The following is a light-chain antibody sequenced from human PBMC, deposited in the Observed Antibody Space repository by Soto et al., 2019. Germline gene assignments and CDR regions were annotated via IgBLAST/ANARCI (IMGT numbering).Light chain of an antibody. Sequence: QSALAQPASVSGSPGQSITISCTGTSSDVGGYNYVSWYQQHPGKAPKLMIYEVSNRPSGVSNRLSGSKSGNTASLTISGLQAEDAADYYCSSYTSSSTLVFGTGTKVTVL. CDR1: SSDVGGYNY. CDR2: EVS. V-gene: IGLV2-14*01. J-gene: IGLJ1*01. CDR3: SSYTSSSTLV.